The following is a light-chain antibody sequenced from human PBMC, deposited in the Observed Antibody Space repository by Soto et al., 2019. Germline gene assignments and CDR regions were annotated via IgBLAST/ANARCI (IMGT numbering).Light chain of an antibody. CDR3: CSYAGGSTLV. J-gene: IGLJ2*01. CDR2: EGT. CDR1: SSDVGRYNL. V-gene: IGLV2-23*01. Sequence: QSVLTQPASVSGSPGQSITISCTGTSSDVGRYNLVSWYQQHPGQAPKLISYEGTKRPSGVSKRFSGSNSGNTASLTISGLQAEDEADYYCCSYAGGSTLVFGGGTKLTVL.